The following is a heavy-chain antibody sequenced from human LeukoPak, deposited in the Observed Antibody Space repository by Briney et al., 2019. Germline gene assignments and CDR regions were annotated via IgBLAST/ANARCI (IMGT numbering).Heavy chain of an antibody. CDR2: TYYRSKWYF. CDR1: GDSVSSNSAT. V-gene: IGHV6-1*01. J-gene: IGHJ4*02. D-gene: IGHD1-26*01. CDR3: AGTGSYFRY. Sequence: SQTLSLTCAISGDSVSSNSATWNWTRQSPSRGLEWLGRTYYRSKWYFDYGMSVKSRITINPDTSKNQFSLQLHSVTPDDTAVYFCAGTGSYFRYWDQGTLVTVSS.